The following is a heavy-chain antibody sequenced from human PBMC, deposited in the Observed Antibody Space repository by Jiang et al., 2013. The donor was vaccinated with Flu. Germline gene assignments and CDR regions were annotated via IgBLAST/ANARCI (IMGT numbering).Heavy chain of an antibody. Sequence: QLLESGGGLVKPGGSLRLSCAASGFTFSSYSMNWVRQAPGKGLEWVSSISSSSSYIYYADSVKGRFTISRDNAKNSLYLQMNSLRAEDTAVYYCARDGFYYDSSGYYYYWGQGTLVTVSS. CDR2: ISSSSSYI. J-gene: IGHJ4*02. V-gene: IGHV3-21*01. CDR1: GFTFSSYS. D-gene: IGHD3-22*01. CDR3: ARDGFYYDSSGYYYY.